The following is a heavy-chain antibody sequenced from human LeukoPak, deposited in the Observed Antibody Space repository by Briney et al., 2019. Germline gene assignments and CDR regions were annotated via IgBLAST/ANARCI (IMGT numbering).Heavy chain of an antibody. CDR3: ARHWGRDYDFWSGYYGVYFDY. Sequence: SETLSLTCTVSGASISSYYWSWIRQPPGKGLEWIGYIYYSGITNYNPSLKSRVTISIDTSKNQFSLKLKSVTAADTAVYYCARHWGRDYDFWSGYYGVYFDYWGQGTLVTVSS. CDR1: GASISSYY. D-gene: IGHD3-3*01. V-gene: IGHV4-59*08. CDR2: IYYSGIT. J-gene: IGHJ4*02.